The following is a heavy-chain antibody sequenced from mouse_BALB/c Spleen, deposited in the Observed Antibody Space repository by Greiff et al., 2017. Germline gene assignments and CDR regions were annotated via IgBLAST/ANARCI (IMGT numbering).Heavy chain of an antibody. J-gene: IGHJ2*01. CDR2: ISSGGSYT. D-gene: IGHD1-1*01. CDR1: GFTFSSYT. CDR3: TREGTTVALDY. Sequence: EVKLVESGGGLVKPGGSLKLSCAASGFTFSSYTMSWVRQTPEKRLEWVATISSGGSYTYYPDSVKGRFTISRDNAKNTLYLQMSSLKSEDTAMYYCTREGTTVALDYWGQGTTLTVSS. V-gene: IGHV5-6-4*01.